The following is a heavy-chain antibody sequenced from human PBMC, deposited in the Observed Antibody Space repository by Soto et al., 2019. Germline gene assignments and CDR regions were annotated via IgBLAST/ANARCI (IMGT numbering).Heavy chain of an antibody. V-gene: IGHV3-23*01. CDR3: AKDVEEGYAPCDWVF. Sequence: EVQLLESGGGLVQPGGSLRLSCAASGFTFSSYAMSWVRQATGNGLEWVSAISGSGGSTYYADSVKGRFTISRDNSTNTLYLQMNSLRAEDTAVYYCAKDVEEGYAPCDWVFWGQGTLVTVSS. CDR1: GFTFSSYA. CDR2: ISGSGGST. J-gene: IGHJ4*02. D-gene: IGHD2-21*01.